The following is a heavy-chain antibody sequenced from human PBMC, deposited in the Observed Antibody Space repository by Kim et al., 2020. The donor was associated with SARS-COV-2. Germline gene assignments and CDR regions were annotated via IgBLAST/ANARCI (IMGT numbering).Heavy chain of an antibody. CDR3: ARRYCSGGSCYGPSHFYY. D-gene: IGHD2-15*01. J-gene: IGHJ6*01. V-gene: IGHV4-59*08. Sequence: SETLSLTCTVSGGSISSYYWSWIRQAPGKGLEWIGDIYNSGSTNYNPSLKSRVTISVDTSKNQFSLKLSSVTAADTAVYYCARRYCSGGSCYGPSHFYY. CDR1: GGSISSYY. CDR2: IYNSGST.